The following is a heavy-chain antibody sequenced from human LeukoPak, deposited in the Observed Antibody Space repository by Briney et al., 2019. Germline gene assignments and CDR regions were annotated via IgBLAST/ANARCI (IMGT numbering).Heavy chain of an antibody. V-gene: IGHV4-34*01. CDR2: INHSGST. CDR3: ARRRYVLGYYYGMDV. Sequence: SSETLSLTCSVSGGSISSYYWSWIRQPPGKGLEWIGEINHSGSTNYNPSLKSRVTISVDTSKNQFSLKLSSVTAADTAVYYCARRRYVLGYYYGMDVWGQGTTVTVSS. D-gene: IGHD1-1*01. CDR1: GGSISSYY. J-gene: IGHJ6*02.